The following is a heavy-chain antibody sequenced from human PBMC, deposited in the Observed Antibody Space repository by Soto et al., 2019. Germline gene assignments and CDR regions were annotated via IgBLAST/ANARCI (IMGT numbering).Heavy chain of an antibody. CDR2: ISYDGSNK. CDR3: AREILITRGYSGYDNAYYYGMDV. V-gene: IGHV3-30-3*01. D-gene: IGHD5-12*01. Sequence: PGGSLRLSCAASGFTFSSYAMHWVRQAPGKGLEWVAVISYDGSNKYYADSVKGRFTISRDNSKNTLYLQMNGLRAEDTAVYYCAREILITRGYSGYDNAYYYGMDVWGQGTTVTVSS. CDR1: GFTFSSYA. J-gene: IGHJ6*02.